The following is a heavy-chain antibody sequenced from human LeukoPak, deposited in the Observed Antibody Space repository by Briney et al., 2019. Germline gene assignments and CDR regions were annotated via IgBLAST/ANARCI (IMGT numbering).Heavy chain of an antibody. CDR1: GFTFDDYG. CDR2: INWSGGRT. V-gene: IGHV3-20*04. Sequence: GGSLRLSCAASGFTFDDYGMSWVRQAPGKGLEWVSGINWSGGRTGYADSLKGRFTISRDNAKNTLYLQMNSLRDEDTALYYCARDLTSSDNWGQGTLVTVSS. CDR3: ARDLTSSDN. D-gene: IGHD4/OR15-4a*01. J-gene: IGHJ4*02.